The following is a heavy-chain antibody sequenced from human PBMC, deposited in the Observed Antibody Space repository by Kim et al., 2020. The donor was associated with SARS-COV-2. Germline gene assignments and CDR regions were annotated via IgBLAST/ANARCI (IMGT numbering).Heavy chain of an antibody. CDR3: ARRNSGYEPYYYYGMDV. CDR2: ISSSSSYI. Sequence: GGSLRLSCAASGFTFSSYSMNWVRQAPGKGLEWVSSISSSSSYIYYADSVKGRFTISRDNAKNSLYLQMNSLRAEDTAVYYCARRNSGYEPYYYYGMDVWGQGTTVTVSS. CDR1: GFTFSSYS. D-gene: IGHD5-12*01. V-gene: IGHV3-21*01. J-gene: IGHJ6*02.